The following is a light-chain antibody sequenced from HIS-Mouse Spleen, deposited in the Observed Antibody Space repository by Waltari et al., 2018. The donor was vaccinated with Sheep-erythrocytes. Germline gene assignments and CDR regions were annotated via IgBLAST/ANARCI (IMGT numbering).Light chain of an antibody. J-gene: IGKJ4*01. CDR1: KDISNY. Sequence: DIQMTQSPSSLSASVGDRVTITCQASKDISNYLNWYQQKPGKAPKHLIYDASNLETGVPSRFSGSGSGTDFTFTISSLQPEDIATYYCKQYDNLLTFGGGTKVEIK. CDR2: DAS. V-gene: IGKV1-33*01. CDR3: KQYDNLLT.